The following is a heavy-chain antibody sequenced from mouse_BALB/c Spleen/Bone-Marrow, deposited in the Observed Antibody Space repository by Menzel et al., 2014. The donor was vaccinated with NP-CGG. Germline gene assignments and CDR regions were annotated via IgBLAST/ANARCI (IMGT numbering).Heavy chain of an antibody. V-gene: IGHV5-17*02. CDR3: ARSGNSSGYFDY. D-gene: IGHD1-1*01. Sequence: EVKLVESGGGLVQPGGSRKLSCAASGFTFSSFGMHWVRQAPEKGLEWVAYISSGSSTIYYADTVMGRFTISRDSPKNTLFLQMTSLRSEDTAMYYCARSGNSSGYFDYWGQGTTLTVSS. CDR2: ISSGSSTI. CDR1: GFTFSSFG. J-gene: IGHJ2*01.